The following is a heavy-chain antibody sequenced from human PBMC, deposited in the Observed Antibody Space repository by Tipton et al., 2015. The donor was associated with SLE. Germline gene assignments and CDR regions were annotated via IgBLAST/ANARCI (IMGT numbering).Heavy chain of an antibody. CDR1: GFTFGDCA. Sequence: SLRLSCSGSGFTFGDCAIIWVRQAPGKGLEGVGYIRSRAYGGTAEYVASVKGRFTISRDDSKSIAYLQMSSLKTEDTALYFCTRLPREGRYLTSGSPFDIWGHGTMVTVSS. CDR2: IRSRAYGGTA. J-gene: IGHJ3*02. D-gene: IGHD3-9*01. V-gene: IGHV3-49*04. CDR3: TRLPREGRYLTSGSPFDI.